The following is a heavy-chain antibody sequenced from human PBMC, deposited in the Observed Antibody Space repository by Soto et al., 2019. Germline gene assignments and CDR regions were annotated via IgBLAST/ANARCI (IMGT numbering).Heavy chain of an antibody. CDR3: ARRAPRPLYYYYGMYV. CDR2: IYYSGST. Sequence: SEPLSLTCTVSGGSISSYYWSWIRQPPGKGLEWIGYIYYSGSTNYNPSLKSRVTISVDTSKNQFSLKLSSVTAADTAVYYCARRAPRPLYYYYGMYVWGQGTTVTVSS. J-gene: IGHJ6*02. V-gene: IGHV4-59*01. CDR1: GGSISSYY.